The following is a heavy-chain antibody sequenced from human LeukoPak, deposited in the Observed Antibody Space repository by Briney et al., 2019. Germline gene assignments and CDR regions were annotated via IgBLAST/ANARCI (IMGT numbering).Heavy chain of an antibody. J-gene: IGHJ3*02. CDR1: GFTFSSYS. Sequence: GGSLRPSCAASGFTFSSYSMNWVRQAPGKGLEWVSSISSSSYIYYADSVKGRFTISRDNAKNSLYLQMNSLRAEDTAVYYCARDHRTCDAFDIWGQGTMVTVSS. CDR3: ARDHRTCDAFDI. V-gene: IGHV3-21*01. CDR2: ISSSSYI.